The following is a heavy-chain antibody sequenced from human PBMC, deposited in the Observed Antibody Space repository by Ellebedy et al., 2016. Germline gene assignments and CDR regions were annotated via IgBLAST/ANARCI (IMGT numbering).Heavy chain of an antibody. V-gene: IGHV3-30*04. CDR2: ISHEGSVQ. Sequence: GESLKISCAASGFTFSTYAMHWVRQAPGKGLEWVAVISHEGSVQYYAGSVKGRFTISRDDSKSTLFLQMNSLRAEDTAVYFCAKEKTAKSSRAIDYWGQGTLVTVSS. CDR3: AKEKTAKSSRAIDY. CDR1: GFTFSTYA. J-gene: IGHJ4*02.